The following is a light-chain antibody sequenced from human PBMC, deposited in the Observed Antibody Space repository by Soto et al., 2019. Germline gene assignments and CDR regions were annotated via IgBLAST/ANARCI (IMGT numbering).Light chain of an antibody. CDR2: EVS. Sequence: QSVLSQPASVSWSPGPSITISCTGSSSDIGAYNYVSWFQQYPGKAPKLIISEVSNRPSEVSNRFSGSKSGTAASLTSSGLQTEDEADYFCFSFTTDWTHVFGTGTKVTVL. CDR3: FSFTTDWTHV. V-gene: IGLV2-14*01. J-gene: IGLJ1*01. CDR1: SSDIGAYNY.